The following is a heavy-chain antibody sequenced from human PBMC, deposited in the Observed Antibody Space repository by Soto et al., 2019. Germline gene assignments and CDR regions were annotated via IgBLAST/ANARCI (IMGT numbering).Heavy chain of an antibody. V-gene: IGHV2-5*01. CDR3: ARYDASGSYEDDAFDI. J-gene: IGHJ3*02. CDR1: GFSLTTSGVG. Sequence: SGPTLVKPTQTLTLTCTFSGFSLTTSGVGVGWIRRPPGKALEWLALIYWNDDKRYSPSLKSRLTITKDTSKNQVVLTMTNMDPVDTATYYCARYDASGSYEDDAFDIWGQGTMVTVSS. D-gene: IGHD3-10*01. CDR2: IYWNDDK.